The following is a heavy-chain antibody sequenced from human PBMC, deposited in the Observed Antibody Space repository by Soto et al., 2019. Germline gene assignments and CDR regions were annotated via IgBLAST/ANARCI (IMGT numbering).Heavy chain of an antibody. Sequence: ASVKVSCKASGYTFTSYAMHWVRQAPGQRLEWMGWINAGNGNTKYSQKFQGRVTIARDTSASTAYMELSSLRSEDTAVYYCARELGYCISTSCYTSSNWFDPWGQGTLVTVSS. CDR3: ARELGYCISTSCYTSSNWFDP. CDR1: GYTFTSYA. D-gene: IGHD2-2*02. J-gene: IGHJ5*02. CDR2: INAGNGNT. V-gene: IGHV1-3*01.